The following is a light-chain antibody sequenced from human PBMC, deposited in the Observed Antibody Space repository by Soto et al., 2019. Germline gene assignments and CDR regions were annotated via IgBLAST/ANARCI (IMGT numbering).Light chain of an antibody. Sequence: DIHLTQSPSFLSASVGDRVTITCRPSQAVPNNMAWYQQKPGKPPKLLIYEESTLHSGVTSRFRGRKSGTQFTLTIDSMQNEDFATYYCQQVKTYPRTFGGGTKVEIK. CDR2: EES. CDR1: QAVPNN. J-gene: IGKJ4*01. V-gene: IGKV1-9*01. CDR3: QQVKTYPRT.